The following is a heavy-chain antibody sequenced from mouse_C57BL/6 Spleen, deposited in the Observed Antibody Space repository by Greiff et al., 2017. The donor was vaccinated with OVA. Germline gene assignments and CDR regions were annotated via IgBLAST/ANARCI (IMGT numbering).Heavy chain of an antibody. J-gene: IGHJ1*03. CDR2: ISSGSSTI. V-gene: IGHV5-17*01. Sequence: EVQLQESGGGLVKPGGSLKLSCAASGFTFSDYGMHWVRQAPEKGLEWVAYISSGSSTIYYADTVKGRFTISRDNAKNTLFLQMTSLRSEDTAMYYCARIYGSSAYFDVWGTGTTVTVSS. CDR1: GFTFSDYG. CDR3: ARIYGSSAYFDV. D-gene: IGHD1-1*01.